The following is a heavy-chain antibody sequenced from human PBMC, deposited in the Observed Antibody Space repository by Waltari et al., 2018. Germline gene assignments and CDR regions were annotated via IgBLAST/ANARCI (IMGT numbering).Heavy chain of an antibody. D-gene: IGHD3-22*01. CDR3: AHIRYYYDSSGYPGFDY. V-gene: IGHV2-5*01. CDR2: IYWNDDK. J-gene: IGHJ4*02. Sequence: GWIRQPPGKALEWLALIYWNDDKRYSPSLKSRLNITKDTSKNQVVLTMTNMDPVDTATYYCAHIRYYYDSSGYPGFDYWGQGTLVTVSS.